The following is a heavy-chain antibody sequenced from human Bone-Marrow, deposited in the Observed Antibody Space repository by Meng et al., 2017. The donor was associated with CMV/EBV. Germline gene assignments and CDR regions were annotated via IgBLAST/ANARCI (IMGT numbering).Heavy chain of an antibody. CDR3: AREGRPIFGVVILYYYYYGMDV. Sequence: ASVKVSCKASGYTFNSYGITWVRQAPGQGLEWMGWISAYNGDTNYAQKLQGRVTMTVDTPTTTVYMELRSLRSDDTAVYYCAREGRPIFGVVILYYYYYGMDVWGQGTTVTVYS. CDR2: ISAYNGDT. D-gene: IGHD3-3*01. V-gene: IGHV1-18*01. CDR1: GYTFNSYG. J-gene: IGHJ6*01.